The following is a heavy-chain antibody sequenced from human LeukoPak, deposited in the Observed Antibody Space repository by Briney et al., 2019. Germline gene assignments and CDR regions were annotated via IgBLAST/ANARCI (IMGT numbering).Heavy chain of an antibody. CDR2: VSDNGGTT. CDR1: GFTFTNYA. V-gene: IGHV3-64*01. D-gene: IGHD1-1*01. CDR3: ASGQRTPPDYFDY. J-gene: IGHJ4*02. Sequence: PRGSLRLSCVISGFTFTNYAIHWVRQAPGKGLEYVSAVSDNGGTTYYANSVKGRFTISRDNSKNTVYLQMGSLRPEDMGVYYCASGQRTPPDYFDYWGQGTLVTVSS.